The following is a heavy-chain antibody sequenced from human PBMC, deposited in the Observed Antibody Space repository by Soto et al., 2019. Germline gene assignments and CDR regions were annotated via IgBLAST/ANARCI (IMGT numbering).Heavy chain of an antibody. D-gene: IGHD3-16*01. CDR3: AIPQDRGGRTTFIY. CDR1: GFTFDYNA. CDR2: INWKSDI. J-gene: IGHJ4*02. Sequence: PGGSLRLSCAVSGFTFDYNAMHWVRQSPERGLEWVSGINWKSDIGYADSVKGRFTISRDNAENSLYLQMNSPRAEDTALYYCAIPQDRGGRTTFIYWGQGTQVTVSS. V-gene: IGHV3-9*01.